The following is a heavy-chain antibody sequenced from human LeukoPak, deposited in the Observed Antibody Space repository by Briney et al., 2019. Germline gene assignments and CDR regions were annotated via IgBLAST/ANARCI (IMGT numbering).Heavy chain of an antibody. CDR3: ARDGSSSWPPYYFDY. CDR1: GFTFSSYW. D-gene: IGHD6-13*01. CDR2: IKQDGSEK. Sequence: GGSLRLSCAASGFTFSSYWMSWVRQAPGKGLEWVANIKQDGSEKYYVDSVKGRFTISRDNAKNSLYLQMNSLRAEDTAVYYCARDGSSSWPPYYFDYWGQGTLVTVSS. J-gene: IGHJ4*02. V-gene: IGHV3-7*01.